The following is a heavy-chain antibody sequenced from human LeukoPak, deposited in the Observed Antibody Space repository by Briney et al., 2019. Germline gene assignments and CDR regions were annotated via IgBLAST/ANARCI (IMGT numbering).Heavy chain of an antibody. J-gene: IGHJ3*02. Sequence: NPSQTLSLTCTVSGGSISRGGYYWSWIRQHPGKGLEWIGYIYYSGSTYYNPSLKSRVTISVDTSKNQFSLKLSSVTAADTAVYYCARGGVTAIRDAFDIWGQGTMVTVSS. CDR2: IYYSGST. CDR1: GGSISRGGYY. V-gene: IGHV4-31*03. CDR3: ARGGVTAIRDAFDI. D-gene: IGHD2-21*02.